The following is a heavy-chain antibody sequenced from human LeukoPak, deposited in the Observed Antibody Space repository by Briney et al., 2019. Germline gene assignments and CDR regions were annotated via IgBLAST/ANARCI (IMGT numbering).Heavy chain of an antibody. CDR1: GYTFTSYD. J-gene: IGHJ4*02. CDR3: ARGPWEIVEEDH. Sequence: ASVKVSCKASGYTFTSYDINWVRQATGQGLEWMGWMNPNSGNTGYAQKFRGRVTMTRNTSISTAYMELSSLRSEDTAVYYCARGPWEIVEEDHWGQGTLVTVSS. V-gene: IGHV1-8*01. D-gene: IGHD5-12*01. CDR2: MNPNSGNT.